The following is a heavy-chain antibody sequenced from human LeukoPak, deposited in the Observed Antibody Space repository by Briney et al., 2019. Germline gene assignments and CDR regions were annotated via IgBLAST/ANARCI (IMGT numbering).Heavy chain of an antibody. CDR1: GFTFSSYG. V-gene: IGHV3-33*01. CDR2: IWYDGSNK. D-gene: IGHD1-1*01. J-gene: IGHJ6*02. CDR3: ARDRFGTRYYYGMDV. Sequence: PGGSLRLSCAASGFTFSSYGMHWVRQAPGKGLEWVAVIWYDGSNKYYADSAKGRFTISRDNSKNTLYLQMNSLRAEDTAVYYCARDRFGTRYYYGMDVWGQGTTVTVSS.